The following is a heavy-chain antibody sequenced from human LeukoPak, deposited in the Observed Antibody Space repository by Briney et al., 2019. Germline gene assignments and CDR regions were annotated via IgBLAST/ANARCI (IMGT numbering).Heavy chain of an antibody. CDR3: ARDAPNYYFDY. V-gene: IGHV3-21*01. J-gene: IGHJ4*02. CDR1: GFTFSSYS. CDR2: ISSSSYI. Sequence: GGSLRLSCAASGFTFSSYSMNWVRQAPGKGLEWVSSISSSSYIYYADSVKGRFTISRDNAKNSLYLQMNSLRAEDTAVYYCARDAPNYYFDYWGQGTLVTVSS.